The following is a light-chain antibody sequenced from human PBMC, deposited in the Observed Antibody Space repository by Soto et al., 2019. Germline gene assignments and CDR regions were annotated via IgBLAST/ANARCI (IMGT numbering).Light chain of an antibody. J-gene: IGKJ4*01. Sequence: EIVLTQSPYTLSLSPGERATLSCRASQSVSSSYLAWYQQKPGQAPRLLIYGASSRATGIPDRFSGSGSGTDFTLTISRLEPEDFAEYYCQQYGSSPPQLTFGGGTKVDI. CDR2: GAS. V-gene: IGKV3-20*01. CDR3: QQYGSSPPQLT. CDR1: QSVSSSY.